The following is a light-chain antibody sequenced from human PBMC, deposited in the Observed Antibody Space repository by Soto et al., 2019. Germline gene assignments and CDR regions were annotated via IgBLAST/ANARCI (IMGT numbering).Light chain of an antibody. J-gene: IGKJ4*01. V-gene: IGKV1-9*01. CDR2: AAS. CDR1: QGISRY. Sequence: DIQLTQSPSSLSASVGDKVTITCRASQGISRYLNWYQQKPGKAPKLLIYAASTLQSGVPSRFSGSGSGTDFTLTISSLQPEDFATYYCQQLESYPSTFGGGTKVDIK. CDR3: QQLESYPST.